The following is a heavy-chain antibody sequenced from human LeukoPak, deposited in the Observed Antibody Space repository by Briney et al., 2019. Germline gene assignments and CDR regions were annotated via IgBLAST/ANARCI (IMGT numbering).Heavy chain of an antibody. Sequence: ASVKVSCKASGYTFTGYYIHWVRQAPGQGLECMGWINPDSGSTNYAPKFQGRVTMTRDTSITTAYMELSSLRSDDTAVYYCARGRYHDNTGSYYGSDYWGQGTLVTVSS. D-gene: IGHD3-22*01. J-gene: IGHJ4*02. CDR2: INPDSGST. CDR3: ARGRYHDNTGSYYGSDY. V-gene: IGHV1-2*02. CDR1: GYTFTGYY.